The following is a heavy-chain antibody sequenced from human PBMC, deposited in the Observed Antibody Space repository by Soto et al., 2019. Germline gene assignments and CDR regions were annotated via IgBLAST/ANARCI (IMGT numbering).Heavy chain of an antibody. V-gene: IGHV1-69*02. CDR3: ARIHPYDYVDY. Sequence: QVQLVQSGAEVKKPGSSVKVSCKASGGTFSSYPIDWVRQAPGQGLEWMGRIIPILGIANYAQQFQGRVTITADKSTSTAYMELSSLRSEDTAVYYCARIHPYDYVDYWGQGTLVTVSS. CDR1: GGTFSSYP. J-gene: IGHJ4*02. D-gene: IGHD3-16*01. CDR2: IIPILGIA.